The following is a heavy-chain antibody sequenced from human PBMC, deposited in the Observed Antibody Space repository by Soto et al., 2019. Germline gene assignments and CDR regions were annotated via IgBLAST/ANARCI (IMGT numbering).Heavy chain of an antibody. CDR3: VKVRNFTIYEVVILDF. D-gene: IGHD3-3*01. J-gene: IGHJ4*02. CDR1: GFTFDSDA. CDR2: INHNGVSR. Sequence: PGGSLRLGCAASGFTFDSDAFQCVGHALGKGLEYVSAINHNGVSRYYADSVKGRFTISRDDSKNTHYLQMSSLRDEDTAVYYSVKVRNFTIYEVVILDFRGQGTRDIGSS. V-gene: IGHV3-64D*08.